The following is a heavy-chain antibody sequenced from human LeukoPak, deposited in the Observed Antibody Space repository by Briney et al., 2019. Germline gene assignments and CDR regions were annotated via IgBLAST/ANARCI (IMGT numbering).Heavy chain of an antibody. CDR1: GGSVSRGGYY. V-gene: IGHV4-31*03. J-gene: IGHJ4*02. Sequence: PSETLSLTCTVSGGSVSRGGYYWNWIRQHPGKGLEWIGFTSYSEGTYYNPSLMSRITISVDRSQNQFSLKMRDVTDADTAVYFCATADWESFYFDSWGQGALVAVSS. CDR2: TSYSEGT. D-gene: IGHD1-26*01. CDR3: ATADWESFYFDS.